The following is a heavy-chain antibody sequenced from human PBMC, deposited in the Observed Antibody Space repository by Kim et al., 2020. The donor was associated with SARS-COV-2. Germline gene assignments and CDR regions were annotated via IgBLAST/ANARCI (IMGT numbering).Heavy chain of an antibody. CDR3: ARDLHGNNPFDY. CDR2: IYSGGST. Sequence: GGSLRLSCAASGFTVSSNYMSWVRQAPGKGLEWVSAIYSGGSTYYADSVKGRFTISRDSSKKTLYLQMNSLRAEDTAVYYCARDLHGNNPFDYWGQGTLVTVSS. CDR1: GFTVSSNY. V-gene: IGHV3-53*01. J-gene: IGHJ4*02. D-gene: IGHD1-20*01.